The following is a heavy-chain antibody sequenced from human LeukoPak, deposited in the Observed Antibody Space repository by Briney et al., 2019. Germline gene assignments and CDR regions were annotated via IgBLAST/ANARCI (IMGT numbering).Heavy chain of an antibody. J-gene: IGHJ4*02. V-gene: IGHV3-64D*06. CDR1: GFTFSSYA. CDR3: VKSWHYYGSGSHWYFDY. D-gene: IGHD3-10*01. CDR2: ISSNGGST. Sequence: GGSLRLSCSASGFTFSSYAMHWVRQAPGKGLEYVSAISSNGGSTYYADSVKGRFTISRDNSKNTLNLQMSSLRAEDTAVYYCVKSWHYYGSGSHWYFDYWGQGTLVTVSS.